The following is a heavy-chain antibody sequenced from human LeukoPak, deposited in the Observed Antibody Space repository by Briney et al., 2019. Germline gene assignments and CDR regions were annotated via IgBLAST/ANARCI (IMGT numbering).Heavy chain of an antibody. CDR2: INHSEST. CDR3: ARARNHNYDFWSGYLGSPGKFDH. V-gene: IGHV4-34*01. CDR1: GGSVSSYY. D-gene: IGHD3-3*01. Sequence: SETLSLTCAVYGGSVSSYYWSWIRHPPRQGLEWMWEINHSESTNYNPSLKSRLPISVDTYKNQFSLNLSSVPAADTAVYYCARARNHNYDFWSGYLGSPGKFDHWRQETLLTV. J-gene: IGHJ4*02.